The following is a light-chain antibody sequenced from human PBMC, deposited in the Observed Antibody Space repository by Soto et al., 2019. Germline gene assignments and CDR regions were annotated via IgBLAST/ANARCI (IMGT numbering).Light chain of an antibody. CDR3: QQSANSPMYT. CDR2: AAS. Sequence: DIQMTQSPYSLSASVGDRVTITCRASQSIAYYVNWFQQKPGKAPKLLIYAASSLQSGVPSRFSGSGSGTDFTLTISSLQPEDFATYYCQQSANSPMYTFGQGT. V-gene: IGKV1-39*01. CDR1: QSIAYY. J-gene: IGKJ2*01.